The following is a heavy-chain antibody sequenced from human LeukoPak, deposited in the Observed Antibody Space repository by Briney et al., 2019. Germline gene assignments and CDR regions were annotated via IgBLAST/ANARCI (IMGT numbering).Heavy chain of an antibody. CDR2: INPNSGVT. Sequence: ASVKVSCKASGYTFTGYYMHWVRQAPGQGLEWMGWINPNSGVTNYAQKFQGRVTMTRDTSISTAYMELSRLRSDDTAVYYCARPYYYDSSGYCYDYWGQGTLVTVSS. CDR3: ARPYYYDSSGYCYDY. CDR1: GYTFTGYY. D-gene: IGHD3-22*01. J-gene: IGHJ4*02. V-gene: IGHV1-2*02.